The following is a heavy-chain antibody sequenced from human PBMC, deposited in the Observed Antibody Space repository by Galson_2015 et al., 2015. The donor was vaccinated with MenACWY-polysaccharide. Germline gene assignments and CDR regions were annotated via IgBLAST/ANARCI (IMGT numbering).Heavy chain of an antibody. D-gene: IGHD6-13*01. V-gene: IGHV3-11*01. CDR2: ISSSGSTI. CDR3: ARSAAGRYYYYDMDV. J-gene: IGHJ6*01. Sequence: FTFSDYYMSWIRQAPGKGLEWVSYISSSGSTIYYADSVKGRFTISRDNAKNSLYLQMNSLRAEDTAVYYCARSAAGRYYYYDMDVWGQADPATVAS. CDR1: FTFSDYY.